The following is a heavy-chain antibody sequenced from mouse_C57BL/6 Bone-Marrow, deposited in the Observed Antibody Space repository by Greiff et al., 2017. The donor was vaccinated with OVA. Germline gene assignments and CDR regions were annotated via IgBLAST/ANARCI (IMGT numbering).Heavy chain of an antibody. D-gene: IGHD2-2*01. J-gene: IGHJ3*01. Sequence: QVQLQQSGAELVKPGASVKISCKASGYAFSDYWMNWVKQRPGKGLEWIGQIYPGDGDTNYNGKFKGKATLTADKSSSTAYMQLSSLTSEDSAVYFCARLDGYDGFAYWGQGTLVTVSA. CDR1: GYAFSDYW. V-gene: IGHV1-80*01. CDR3: ARLDGYDGFAY. CDR2: IYPGDGDT.